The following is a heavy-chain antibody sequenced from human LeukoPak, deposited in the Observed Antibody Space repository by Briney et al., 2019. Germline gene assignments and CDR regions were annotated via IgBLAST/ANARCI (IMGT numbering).Heavy chain of an antibody. D-gene: IGHD4-17*01. V-gene: IGHV4-59*12. CDR2: IHYSGST. J-gene: IGHJ3*02. CDR3: ARDGTHDYGDYGAFDI. Sequence: SETLSLTCTVSGGSITTYYWSWIRQPPEKGLEWIGYIHYSGSTNYNPSLKSRVTISVDTSKNQFSLKLSSVTAADTAVYYCARDGTHDYGDYGAFDIWGQGTMVTVSS. CDR1: GGSITTYY.